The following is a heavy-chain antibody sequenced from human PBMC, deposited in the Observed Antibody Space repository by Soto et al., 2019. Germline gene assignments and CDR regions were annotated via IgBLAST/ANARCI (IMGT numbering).Heavy chain of an antibody. V-gene: IGHV4-59*08. CDR1: GVSIRGHY. CDR2: MYYSGST. D-gene: IGHD3-16*01. J-gene: IGHJ6*03. Sequence: QVQLQESGPGLVKPSETLSLSCSVSGVSIRGHYWSWVRQTPGKVLEWIGYMYYSGSTNDNPSLKSRVTIAVDPSKNPFSLRLNSVTAADTAVYYCARGPYYDLIWNYYYMDVWGKGTTVTVSS. CDR3: ARGPYYDLIWNYYYMDV.